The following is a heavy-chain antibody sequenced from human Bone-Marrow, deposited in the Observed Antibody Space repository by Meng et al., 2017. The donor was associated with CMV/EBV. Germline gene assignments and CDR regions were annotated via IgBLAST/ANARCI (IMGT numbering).Heavy chain of an antibody. D-gene: IGHD2-2*01. Sequence: GGSLRLSCAASGFTFSSHNMNWVRQAPGKGLEWVSSISSNNNYIYYADSMKGRFTISRGNAENSLYRQMNSLTVEDTAVYYCASGGCSSTSWYFPYYFDYWGQGALATVSS. CDR2: ISSNNNYI. J-gene: IGHJ4*02. CDR3: ASGGCSSTSWYFPYYFDY. V-gene: IGHV3-21*01. CDR1: GFTFSSHN.